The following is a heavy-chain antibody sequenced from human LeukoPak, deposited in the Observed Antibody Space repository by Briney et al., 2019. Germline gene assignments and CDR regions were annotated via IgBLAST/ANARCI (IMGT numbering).Heavy chain of an antibody. CDR1: GFTFTTYW. CDR2: IKQDGSEK. Sequence: GGSLRLSCAASGFTFTTYWMSWVRQAPGKGLEWVANIKQDGSEKYYVDSVKGRFTISRDNAKNSLYLQMNSLRAEDTAVYYCARGDFSLDDAFDIWGQGTMVTVSS. CDR3: ARGDFSLDDAFDI. V-gene: IGHV3-7*01. J-gene: IGHJ3*02. D-gene: IGHD3-3*01.